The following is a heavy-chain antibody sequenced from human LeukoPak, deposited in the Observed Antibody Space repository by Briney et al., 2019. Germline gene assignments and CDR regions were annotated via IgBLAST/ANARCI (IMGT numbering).Heavy chain of an antibody. CDR2: FYHNGQI. J-gene: IGHJ5*02. V-gene: IGHV4-38-2*02. D-gene: IGHD2/OR15-2a*01. CDR1: GYSISSGYY. CDR3: VREFVTGCNSVTCPSFWFDP. Sequence: SETLSLTCIVSGYSISSGYYWGWIRQFPGKGLEWIGSFYHNGQINYNRSLKSRVTISEDTSKNQFSLKMTSVTAADTAMYFCVREFVTGCNSVTCPSFWFDPWGQGIQVTVSA.